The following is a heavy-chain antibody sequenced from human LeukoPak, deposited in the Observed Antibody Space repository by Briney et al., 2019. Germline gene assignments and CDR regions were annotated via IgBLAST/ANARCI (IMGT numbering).Heavy chain of an antibody. CDR2: IYYSGST. V-gene: IGHV4-39*01. CDR1: GGSISSSSYY. CDR3: ARGRQWPVLGWFDP. J-gene: IGHJ5*02. D-gene: IGHD6-19*01. Sequence: SETLSLTCTVSGGSISSSSYYWGWIRQPPGKGLEWIGSIYYSGSTYYKSSLKSRVTVSVGTSKNQFSLKLSSVTAADTAVYYCARGRQWPVLGWFDPWGQGTLVTVSS.